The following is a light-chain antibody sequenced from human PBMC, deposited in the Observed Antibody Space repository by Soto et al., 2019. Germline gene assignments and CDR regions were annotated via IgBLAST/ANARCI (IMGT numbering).Light chain of an antibody. V-gene: IGKV3-15*01. CDR3: QQYNNWPPIT. CDR1: QSISSK. Sequence: EIVMTQSPATLFVSPGERATLSCRASQSISSKLAWYQQKPGQAPRLLIYGASTRATGIPARFSGSGSGTEFTHTISSLQSEDVAVYYCQQYNNWPPITFGQGTRLESK. J-gene: IGKJ5*01. CDR2: GAS.